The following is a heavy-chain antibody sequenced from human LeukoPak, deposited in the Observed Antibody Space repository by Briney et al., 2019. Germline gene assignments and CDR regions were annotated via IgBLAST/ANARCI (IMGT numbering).Heavy chain of an antibody. Sequence: QPGRSLRLSCAASGFTLSSYAMHWVRQAPGKGLEWVAFIRFDGSNKFYADSVKGRFTISRDISKNTLSLQMNSLRPEDTAMYYCAEDQDYYSSSSLSPGGTQIDYWGQGILVTVSS. CDR1: GFTLSSYA. J-gene: IGHJ4*02. CDR3: AEDQDYYSSSSLSPGGTQIDY. D-gene: IGHD6-6*01. V-gene: IGHV3-30*02. CDR2: IRFDGSNK.